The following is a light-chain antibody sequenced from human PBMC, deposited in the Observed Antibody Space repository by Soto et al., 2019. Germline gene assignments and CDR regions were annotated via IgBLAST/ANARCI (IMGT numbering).Light chain of an antibody. V-gene: IGKV4-1*01. Sequence: DIVMTQSPDSLAVSLGERATINCKSSQSVLYSSNNKNYLAWYQQKPGQPPKLLIYWASTRESGVPDRFSGSGSGTDFTHTSSSLQAEDVAVYYCQQYYDAPQNFGQGTKVEIK. CDR2: WAS. J-gene: IGKJ1*01. CDR3: QQYYDAPQN. CDR1: QSVLYSSNNKNY.